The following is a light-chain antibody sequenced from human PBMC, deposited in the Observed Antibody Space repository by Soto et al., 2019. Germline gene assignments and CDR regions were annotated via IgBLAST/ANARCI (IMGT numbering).Light chain of an antibody. CDR3: QQYDRYL. J-gene: IGKJ2*01. CDR1: QKISGW. V-gene: IGKV1-5*01. Sequence: DNQVTQSRSTLSASVGDRVTITCRASQKISGWLAWYQQKPGRAPKLLIYDASTLESGVPSRFSGSESGTEFTLTISGLQPEDFATYYCQQYDRYLFGQGTKLEIK. CDR2: DAS.